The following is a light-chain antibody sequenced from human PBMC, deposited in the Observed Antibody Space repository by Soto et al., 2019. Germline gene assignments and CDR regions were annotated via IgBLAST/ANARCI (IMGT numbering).Light chain of an antibody. CDR2: GAS. CDR3: QQYGRSPLTYT. V-gene: IGKV3-20*01. CDR1: QSVNSNF. Sequence: EIVLTQSPGTLSLSPGERATLSCRASQSVNSNFLAWYQQKPGQAPRLLIYGASTSSAGVSDRFSGSGSGRDFTLTITRLEPEDFAMYYCQQYGRSPLTYTFGQGTKLGVK. J-gene: IGKJ2*01.